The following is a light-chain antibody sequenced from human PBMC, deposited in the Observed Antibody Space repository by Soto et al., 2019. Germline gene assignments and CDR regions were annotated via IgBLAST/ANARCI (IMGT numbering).Light chain of an antibody. V-gene: IGKV1-5*01. Sequence: DIQLTQSPSTLSASVGDRVTITCRASQSVTDWLAWYQQKPGKAPKLLIYDASSLQSGVPSRFSGSGSGTEFSLTICSLQPDDFATYYCQQYYRSCTFGQGTKVEI. CDR1: QSVTDW. CDR2: DAS. CDR3: QQYYRSCT. J-gene: IGKJ2*02.